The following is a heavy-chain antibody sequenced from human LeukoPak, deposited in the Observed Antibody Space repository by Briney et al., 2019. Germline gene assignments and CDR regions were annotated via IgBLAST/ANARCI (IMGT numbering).Heavy chain of an antibody. D-gene: IGHD3-22*01. CDR2: IIPIFGTA. CDR1: GGTFSSYA. J-gene: IGHJ4*02. CDR3: AREDHETYYYDSSGYWWYY. V-gene: IGHV1-69*05. Sequence: TVKVSCKASGGTFSSYAISWVRQAPGQGLEWMGRIIPIFGTANYAQKFQGRVTITTDESTSTAYMELSSLRSEDTAVYYCAREDHETYYYDSSGYWWYYWGQGTLVTVSS.